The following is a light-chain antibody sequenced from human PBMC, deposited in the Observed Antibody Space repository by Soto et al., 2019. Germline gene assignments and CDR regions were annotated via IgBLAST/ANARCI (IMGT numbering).Light chain of an antibody. CDR1: SSDIGGYNY. J-gene: IGLJ2*01. CDR3: SSYTSSSTRV. Sequence: QSALTQPASVSGSPGQSITISCTGTSSDIGGYNYVSWYQQHPGKAPKLMICGVSDRPSGVSTRFSGSRSGNTASLTISGLQAEDEADYYCSSYTSSSTRVFGGGTKLTVL. CDR2: GVS. V-gene: IGLV2-14*01.